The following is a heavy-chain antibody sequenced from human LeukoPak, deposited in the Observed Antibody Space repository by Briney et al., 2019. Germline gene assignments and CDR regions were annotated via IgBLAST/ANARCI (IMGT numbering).Heavy chain of an antibody. CDR3: ARDGGAPYCSGGSCYPNWFDP. CDR2: ISYHGSDK. D-gene: IGHD2-15*01. CDR1: GFTFSTYA. J-gene: IGHJ5*02. V-gene: IGHV3-30*04. Sequence: GRSLRLSCAASGFTFSTYAMHWVRQAPGKGLEWVALISYHGSDKYYADSVKGRFTISRDNSKNTLYLQMNSLRPEDTAVYYCARDGGAPYCSGGSCYPNWFDPWGQGTLVTVSS.